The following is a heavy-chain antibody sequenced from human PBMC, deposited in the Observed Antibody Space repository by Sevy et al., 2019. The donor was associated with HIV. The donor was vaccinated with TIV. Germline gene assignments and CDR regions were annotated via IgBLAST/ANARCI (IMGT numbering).Heavy chain of an antibody. CDR2: MNPDSGRR. D-gene: IGHD2-2*01. J-gene: IGHJ6*02. Sequence: ASVKVSCKASGYSLNSYDINWVRQATGQGLEWMGWMNPDSGRRGYAPKFQGRVTMTTDTSKGTAYMGLRGLRSDDSAVYYWARADLDSTTFFYYYGLDVWGQGTTVTVSS. V-gene: IGHV1-8*01. CDR1: GYSLNSYD. CDR3: ARADLDSTTFFYYYGLDV.